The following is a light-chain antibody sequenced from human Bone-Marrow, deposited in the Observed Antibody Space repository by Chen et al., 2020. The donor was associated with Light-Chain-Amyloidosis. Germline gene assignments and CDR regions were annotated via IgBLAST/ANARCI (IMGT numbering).Light chain of an antibody. CDR2: AAS. V-gene: IGKV3-15*01. CDR3: QEYNDWPGT. Sequence: EIVVAQSPATLSVSPGERATLSCRAGQAIGTNLAWYQQKPGQAPRLLIYAASTRVTGIPARFGGSGSETEFTLIIASLQSEDFAVYYCQEYNDWPGTVGQGTKVEIK. J-gene: IGKJ1*01. CDR1: QAIGTN.